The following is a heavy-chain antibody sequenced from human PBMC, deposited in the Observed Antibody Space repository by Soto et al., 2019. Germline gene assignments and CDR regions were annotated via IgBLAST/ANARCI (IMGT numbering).Heavy chain of an antibody. CDR1: GFTFSSYG. Sequence: GGSLRLSCAASGFTFSSYGMHWVRQAPGKGLEWVAVIWYDGSNKYYADSVKGRFTISRDNSKNTLYLQMNSLRAEDTAVYYCARGERITIFGVVPNYYYYGMDVWGQGTTVTVSS. J-gene: IGHJ6*02. CDR3: ARGERITIFGVVPNYYYYGMDV. D-gene: IGHD3-3*01. CDR2: IWYDGSNK. V-gene: IGHV3-33*01.